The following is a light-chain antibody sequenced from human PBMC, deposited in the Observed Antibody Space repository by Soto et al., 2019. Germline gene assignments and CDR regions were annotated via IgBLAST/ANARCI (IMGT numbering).Light chain of an antibody. J-gene: IGKJ4*01. V-gene: IGKV1-39*01. CDR1: PSISSY. CDR3: KQSYSTTVLT. Sequence: DLQMTQSPSSLSASVGDRVTITCRASPSISSYLNWYQQKPGKAPKLLIYAASSLQSGVPSRFSGSGSGTDFTLTISSLQPEDFATYYCKQSYSTTVLTFGGGTKVEIK. CDR2: AAS.